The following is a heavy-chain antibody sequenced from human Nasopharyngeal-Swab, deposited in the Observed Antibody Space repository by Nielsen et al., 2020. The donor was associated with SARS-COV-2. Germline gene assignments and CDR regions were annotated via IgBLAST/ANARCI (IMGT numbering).Heavy chain of an antibody. Sequence: SETLSLTCAVYSGSFSGYYWSWIRKPPGKGLEWIGEVNHSGSTNYNPSLKSRVTILVDTSKNHFSLRLSSVTAADTAVYYCARRTTTVYYYYYMDVWVNGTTVIVSS. D-gene: IGHD4-17*01. CDR3: ARRTTTVYYYYYMDV. V-gene: IGHV4-34*01. CDR1: SGSFSGYY. J-gene: IGHJ6*03. CDR2: VNHSGST.